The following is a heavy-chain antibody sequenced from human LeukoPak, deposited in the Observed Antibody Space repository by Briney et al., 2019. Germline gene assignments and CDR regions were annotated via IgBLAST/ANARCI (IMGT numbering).Heavy chain of an antibody. CDR2: IYYSGST. V-gene: IGHV4-59*01. D-gene: IGHD4-17*01. CDR1: GGPIRSYY. Sequence: SETLSLTCTVSGGPIRSYYWSWIRQPPGKGLEWIGYIYYSGSTNYNPSLKSRVTISVDTSKTQFSLKLSSVSAADTAVYYCAREDTVTTGGFNYWGQGILITVSS. CDR3: AREDTVTTGGFNY. J-gene: IGHJ4*02.